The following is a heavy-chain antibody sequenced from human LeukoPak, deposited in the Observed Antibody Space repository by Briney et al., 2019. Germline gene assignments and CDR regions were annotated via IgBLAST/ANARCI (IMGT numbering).Heavy chain of an antibody. CDR2: IYYSGST. CDR3: AAVEGEPAANYYYYYMDV. D-gene: IGHD2-2*01. Sequence: SETLSLTCTVSGGSISSYYWSWIRQPPGKGLEWIGYIYYSGSTNYNPSLKSRVTISVDTSKNQFSLKLSSVTAADTAVYYCAAVEGEPAANYYYYYMDVWGKGTTVTISS. CDR1: GGSISSYY. J-gene: IGHJ6*03. V-gene: IGHV4-59*01.